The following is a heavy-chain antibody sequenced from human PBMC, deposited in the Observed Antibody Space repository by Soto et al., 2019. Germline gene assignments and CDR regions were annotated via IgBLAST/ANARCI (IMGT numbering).Heavy chain of an antibody. J-gene: IGHJ5*02. CDR1: GFTFSSYG. CDR2: IWYDGSNK. Sequence: GGSLRLSCAASGFTFSSYGMHWVRQAPGKGLEWVAVIWYDGSNKYYADSVKGRFTISRDNSKNTLYLQMNSLRAEDTAVYYCARDVTHADDFWSGSPPGWFDPWGQGTLVTVSS. CDR3: ARDVTHADDFWSGSPPGWFDP. V-gene: IGHV3-33*01. D-gene: IGHD3-3*01.